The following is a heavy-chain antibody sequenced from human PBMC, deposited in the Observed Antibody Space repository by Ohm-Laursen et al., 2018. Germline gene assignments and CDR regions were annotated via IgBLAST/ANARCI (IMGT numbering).Heavy chain of an antibody. J-gene: IGHJ4*02. V-gene: IGHV3-23*01. CDR1: GFTFSSYA. D-gene: IGHD3-3*01. CDR3: ARDSYESAY. Sequence: SLRLSCSASGFTFSSYAMSWVRQAPGKGLEWVSAISGSGVSTYYADSVKGRFTISRDNSKNALYLQMNSLRAEDTAVYYCARDSYESAYWGQGTLVTVSS. CDR2: ISGSGVST.